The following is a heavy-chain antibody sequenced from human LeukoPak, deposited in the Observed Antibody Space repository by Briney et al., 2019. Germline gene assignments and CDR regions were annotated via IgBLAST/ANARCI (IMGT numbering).Heavy chain of an antibody. V-gene: IGHV4-59*01. CDR1: GGSISSYY. CDR2: IYYSGST. J-gene: IGHJ5*02. CDR3: ARFVPAAIMGDWFDP. D-gene: IGHD2-2*02. Sequence: SETLSLTCTVSGGSISSYYWSWIRQPPGKGLEWIGYIYYSGSTNYNPSLKSRVTISVDTSKNQFSLKLSSVTAADTAVYYCARFVPAAIMGDWFDPWGQGTLVTVSS.